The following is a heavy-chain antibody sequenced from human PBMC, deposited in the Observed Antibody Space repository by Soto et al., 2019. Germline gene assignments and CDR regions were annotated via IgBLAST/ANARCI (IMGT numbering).Heavy chain of an antibody. CDR3: ARGSSGSGGSAEGDYGMDV. V-gene: IGHV1-18*04. CDR1: GYTFTRYG. J-gene: IGHJ6*02. D-gene: IGHD6-19*01. CDR2: ISAYNGYT. Sequence: ASVKVSCNASGYTFTRYGISWVRQAPGQGLEWMGWISAYNGYTNYAQKLQARVTITTDTSTSTAYMELRSLRSDDTAGYYSARGSSGSGGSAEGDYGMDVWGQGTTVTVSS.